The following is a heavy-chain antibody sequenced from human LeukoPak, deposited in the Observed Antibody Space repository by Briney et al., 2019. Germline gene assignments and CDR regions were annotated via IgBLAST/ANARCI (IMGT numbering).Heavy chain of an antibody. CDR2: IKHSGST. V-gene: IGHV4-34*01. J-gene: IGHJ4*02. CDR1: GGSFSGYY. Sequence: SETLSLTCAVYGGSFSGYYWSWIRQPPGKGLEWIGEIKHSGSTNYNPSLKSRVTISVDTSKNQFSLKLSSVTAADTAVYYCASLIVATDYWGQGTLVTVSS. CDR3: ASLIVATDY. D-gene: IGHD5-12*01.